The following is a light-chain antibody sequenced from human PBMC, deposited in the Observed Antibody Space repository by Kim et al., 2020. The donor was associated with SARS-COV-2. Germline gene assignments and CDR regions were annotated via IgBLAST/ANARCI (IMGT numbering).Light chain of an antibody. CDR1: QSVSAN. J-gene: IGKJ2*01. V-gene: IGKV3-15*01. CDR2: HAS. Sequence: EIVMTQSPATLSVSPGERATLSCRASQSVSANLAWYQQKSGQTPRLLIYHASTRASGVPARFSGSGSGTEFTLTISSLQSEDFAVYYCQQYNDWPPVTFGQGTKLEI. CDR3: QQYNDWPPVT.